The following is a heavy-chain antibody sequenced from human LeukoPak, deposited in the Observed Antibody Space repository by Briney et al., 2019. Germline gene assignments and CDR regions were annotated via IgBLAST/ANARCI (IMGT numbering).Heavy chain of an antibody. V-gene: IGHV3-33*01. CDR3: ARETSGSGSYPDF. Sequence: PGGSLRLSCAASGFAFNTYAMHWVRQAPGQGLEWVALIWHDGSHKFYSNSVRGQFTISRDNSKNTVSLQMNNLRPEDTAVYYCARETSGSGSYPDFWGQGTLVTVSS. D-gene: IGHD3-10*01. CDR1: GFAFNTYA. J-gene: IGHJ4*02. CDR2: IWHDGSHK.